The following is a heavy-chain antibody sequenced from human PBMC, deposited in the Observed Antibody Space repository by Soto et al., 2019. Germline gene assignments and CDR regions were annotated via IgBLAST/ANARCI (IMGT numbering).Heavy chain of an antibody. D-gene: IGHD3-10*01. Sequence: QVQLVESGGGVVQPGRSLRLSCVASGFTFSSYGMHWVRQAPGKGLEWVAVIWYDGSNKYYADSVKGRFTISRDNSKNTLYLQMNSLRAEDTAVYYCARDSARFGAYYYYGMDVWGQGTTVTVSS. CDR2: IWYDGSNK. V-gene: IGHV3-33*01. CDR1: GFTFSSYG. CDR3: ARDSARFGAYYYYGMDV. J-gene: IGHJ6*02.